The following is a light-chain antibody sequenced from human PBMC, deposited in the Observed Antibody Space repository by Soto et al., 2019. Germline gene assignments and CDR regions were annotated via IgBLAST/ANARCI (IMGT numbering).Light chain of an antibody. Sequence: EIVMTQSPATLSVSPGERATLSCRASQSVRSNLAWYQQKPGQAPRLLIYGASTRATGIPARFSGSGSGTEFTLTISSLQSEDSAVYYCQQYNDWPLTFGGGTKVEIK. CDR2: GAS. CDR3: QQYNDWPLT. J-gene: IGKJ4*01. V-gene: IGKV3-15*01. CDR1: QSVRSN.